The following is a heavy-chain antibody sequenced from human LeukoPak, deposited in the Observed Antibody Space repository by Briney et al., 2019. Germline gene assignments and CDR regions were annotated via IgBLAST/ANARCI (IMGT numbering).Heavy chain of an antibody. CDR2: ISGDGTIK. V-gene: IGHV3-74*03. Sequence: SGGSLRLSCEPSGFPFSSYWMLWVRQAPGKGLVWVSRISGDGTIKTYADFVRGRFTISRDNTKNILYQQMNSLKVEDTATYFCSRSQFDYWGQGVLVTVSS. CDR3: SRSQFDY. CDR1: GFPFSSYW. J-gene: IGHJ4*02.